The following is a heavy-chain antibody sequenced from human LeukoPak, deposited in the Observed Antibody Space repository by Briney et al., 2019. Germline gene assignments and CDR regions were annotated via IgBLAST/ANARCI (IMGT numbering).Heavy chain of an antibody. D-gene: IGHD3-22*01. V-gene: IGHV4-59*08. CDR3: ARTTYYYDSSGSYVYYFDS. CDR2: IYYSGST. Sequence: PSETLSLTCTVSGGSISSYYWSWIRQPPGKGLEWIGYIYYSGSTNYNPSLESRVTISLDTSKNQFSLKLSSVTAADTAVYYCARTTYYYDSSGSYVYYFDSWGQGTLVTVSS. J-gene: IGHJ4*02. CDR1: GGSISSYY.